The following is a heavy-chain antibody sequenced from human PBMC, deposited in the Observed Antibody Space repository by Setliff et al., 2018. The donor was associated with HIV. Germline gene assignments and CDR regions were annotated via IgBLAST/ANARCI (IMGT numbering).Heavy chain of an antibody. D-gene: IGHD3-9*01. CDR2: INQDGSEK. CDR1: GFTFSSYG. V-gene: IGHV3-7*03. CDR3: AREAYDVLTPHAHIDY. J-gene: IGHJ4*02. Sequence: GGSLRLSCAASGFTFSSYGMYWVRQVPGKGLEWVANINQDGSEKKYVDSMKGRLTISRDNAKNSLYLQMNSLRAEDAAFYYCAREAYDVLTPHAHIDYWGQGVLVTVSS.